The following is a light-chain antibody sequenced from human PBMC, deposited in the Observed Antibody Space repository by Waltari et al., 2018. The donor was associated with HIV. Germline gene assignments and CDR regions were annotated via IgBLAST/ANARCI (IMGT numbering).Light chain of an antibody. V-gene: IGKV4-1*01. CDR1: KSVLSTTRNVNY. J-gene: IGKJ2*01. Sequence: DTVLTQSPDSLTVSLGERATIHCKASKSVLSTTRNVNYLAWYQQKPGHPPKLLISWASGRRSGVPDRFSGGGSGTDFTLTISSLQAEDVAVYYCQQYYSHPRTFGQGTKLEI. CDR3: QQYYSHPRT. CDR2: WAS.